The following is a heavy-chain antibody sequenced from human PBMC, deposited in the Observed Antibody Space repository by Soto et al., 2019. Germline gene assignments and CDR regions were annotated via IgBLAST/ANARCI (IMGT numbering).Heavy chain of an antibody. V-gene: IGHV1-69*13. Sequence: ASVKVSCKASGGTFSSYAISWVRQAPGQGLEWMGGIIPIFGTANYAQKFQGRVTITADESTSTAYMELSSLRSEDTAVYYCARDRICSGGSCHPGGIGWGQGTLVTVPQ. CDR1: GGTFSSYA. CDR3: ARDRICSGGSCHPGGIG. D-gene: IGHD2-15*01. CDR2: IIPIFGTA. J-gene: IGHJ4*02.